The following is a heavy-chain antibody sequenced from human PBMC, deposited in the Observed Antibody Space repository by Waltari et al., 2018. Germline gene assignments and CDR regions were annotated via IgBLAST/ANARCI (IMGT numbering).Heavy chain of an antibody. D-gene: IGHD2-2*01. J-gene: IGHJ5*02. CDR1: GGSISSSSYY. CDR2: IYYSGST. Sequence: QLQLQESGPGLVKPSETLSLPCTVSGGSISSSSYYWGWIRQPPGKGLEWIGSIYYSGSTYYNPSLKSRVTISVDTSKNQFSLKLSSVTAADTAVYYCARALREIVVVPAAPPGAWFDPWGQGTLVTVSS. CDR3: ARALREIVVVPAAPPGAWFDP. V-gene: IGHV4-39*01.